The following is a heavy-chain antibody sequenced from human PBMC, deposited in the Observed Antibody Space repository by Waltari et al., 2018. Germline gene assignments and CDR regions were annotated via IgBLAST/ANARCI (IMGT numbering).Heavy chain of an antibody. CDR1: GFTFSSYR. J-gene: IGHJ6*02. CDR3: ARDILSLVVDTCGMDV. D-gene: IGHD3-22*01. CDR2: IKQDGSEK. Sequence: EVQLVESGGGLVQPGGSLRLSCAASGFTFSSYRMSWVSQAPGKGLEGVANIKQDGSEKDYGAAVKGRFTIARDNAKNSLYLQMNSLRAEDTAVYYCARDILSLVVDTCGMDVWGQGTTVTVSS. V-gene: IGHV3-7*01.